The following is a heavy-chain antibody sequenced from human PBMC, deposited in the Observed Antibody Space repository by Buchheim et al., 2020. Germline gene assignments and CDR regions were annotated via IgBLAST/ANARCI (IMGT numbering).Heavy chain of an antibody. CDR3: AREKDCSSTSCSEAYYYYYGMDV. CDR2: MNPNSGNT. J-gene: IGHJ6*02. D-gene: IGHD2-2*01. V-gene: IGHV1-8*01. Sequence: QVQLVQSGAEVKKPGASVKVSCKASGYTFTSYDINWVRQATGQGLEWMGWMNPNSGNTGYAQKFQGRVTMTRNTSISTAYMELSSLRSEDTAVYYCAREKDCSSTSCSEAYYYYYGMDVWGQGTT. CDR1: GYTFTSYD.